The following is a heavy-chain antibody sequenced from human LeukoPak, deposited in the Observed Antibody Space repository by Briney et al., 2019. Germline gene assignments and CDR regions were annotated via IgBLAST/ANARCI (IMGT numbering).Heavy chain of an antibody. CDR2: MHYSGST. CDR1: GGAVGNSDYY. D-gene: IGHD3-22*01. CDR3: ARARGGWVISDY. J-gene: IGHJ4*02. V-gene: IGHV4-39*07. Sequence: SETLSLTCTVSGGAVGNSDYYWVWIRQPPRKGLEWIGSMHYSGSTSYNPSLKSRVTISVDTSKNQFSLKLSSVTAADTAVYYCARARGGWVISDYWGQGTLVTVSS.